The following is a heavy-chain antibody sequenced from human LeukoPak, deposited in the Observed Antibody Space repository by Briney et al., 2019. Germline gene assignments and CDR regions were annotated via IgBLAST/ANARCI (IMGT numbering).Heavy chain of an antibody. CDR3: AKGSSSAYYYYGMDV. D-gene: IGHD6-6*01. CDR2: ISSSSSTI. CDR1: GFTFSSYS. J-gene: IGHJ6*02. Sequence: GGSLRLSCAASGFTFSSYSMNWVRQAPGKGLEWVSYISSSSSTIYYADSVKGRFTISRDNAKNSLYLQMNSLRAEDTALYYCAKGSSSAYYYYGMDVWGQGTTVTVSS. V-gene: IGHV3-48*01.